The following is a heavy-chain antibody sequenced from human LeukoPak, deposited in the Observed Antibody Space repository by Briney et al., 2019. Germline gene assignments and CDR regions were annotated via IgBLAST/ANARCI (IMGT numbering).Heavy chain of an antibody. CDR3: AKEYTGTFSPFPSYFDN. CDR2: IYSGGST. V-gene: IGHV3-66*01. Sequence: GGSLRLSCAASEFSVGSNYMTWVRQTPGKGLEWVSLIYSGGSTYYADSVKGRFTISRDNSKNTLYLQMNSLRAEDAAIYYCAKEYTGTFSPFPSYFDNWGQGTLVTVSS. CDR1: EFSVGSNY. J-gene: IGHJ4*02. D-gene: IGHD1-26*01.